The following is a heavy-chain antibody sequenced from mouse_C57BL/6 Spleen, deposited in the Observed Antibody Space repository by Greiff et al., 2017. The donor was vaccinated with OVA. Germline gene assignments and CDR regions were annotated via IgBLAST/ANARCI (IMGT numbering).Heavy chain of an antibody. CDR3: ARPSYYSNYPYYAMDY. Sequence: VQLQQSGPGLVQPSQSLSITCTVSGFSLTSYGVHWVRQSPGKGLEWLGVIWSGGSTDYNAAFISRLSISKDNSKSQVFFKMNSLQADDTAIYYCARPSYYSNYPYYAMDYWGQGTSVTVSS. CDR2: IWSGGST. CDR1: GFSLTSYG. J-gene: IGHJ4*01. D-gene: IGHD2-5*01. V-gene: IGHV2-2*01.